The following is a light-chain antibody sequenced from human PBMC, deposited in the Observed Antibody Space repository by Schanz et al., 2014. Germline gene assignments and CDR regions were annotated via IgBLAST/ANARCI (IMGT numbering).Light chain of an antibody. J-gene: IGLJ1*01. CDR1: SSDVGGYNY. Sequence: QSALTQPASVSGSPGQSITISCTGTSSDVGGYNYVSWYQQHPGKAPKLIIYEVTKRPSGVPDRFSGSKSGNTASLTVSGLQAEDEADYYCNSYAGNTNVFGTGTKLTVL. V-gene: IGLV2-8*01. CDR2: EVT. CDR3: NSYAGNTNV.